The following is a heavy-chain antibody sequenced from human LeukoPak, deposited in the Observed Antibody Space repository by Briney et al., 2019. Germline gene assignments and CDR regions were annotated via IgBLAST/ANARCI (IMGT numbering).Heavy chain of an antibody. CDR1: GGSISSYY. CDR2: IYYRGST. J-gene: IGHJ4*02. D-gene: IGHD4-17*01. V-gene: IGHV4-59*08. CDR3: ARHVYGDYGYDY. Sequence: PSETLSLTCTVSGGSISSYYWSWIRQPPGKGLEWIGYIYYRGSTNYNPSLKSRVTISVDTSKNQFSLKLSSVTAADTAVYYCARHVYGDYGYDYWGQGTLVTVSS.